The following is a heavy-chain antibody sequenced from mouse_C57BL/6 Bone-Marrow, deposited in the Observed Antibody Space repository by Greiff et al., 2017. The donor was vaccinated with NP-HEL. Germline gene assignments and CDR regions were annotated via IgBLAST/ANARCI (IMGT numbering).Heavy chain of an antibody. J-gene: IGHJ4*01. CDR2: ISNKANGYTS. Sequence: EVKLVESGGGLVQPGGSLSLSCAASGFTFTDYYMSWVRQPPGKALEWLGFISNKANGYTSEYSVYVKGWFTISRDNSQSIVYLRMNALSAEDSATYYCARFRSFMDYWGQGTSVTVSS. V-gene: IGHV7-3*01. CDR3: ARFRSFMDY. CDR1: GFTFTDYY.